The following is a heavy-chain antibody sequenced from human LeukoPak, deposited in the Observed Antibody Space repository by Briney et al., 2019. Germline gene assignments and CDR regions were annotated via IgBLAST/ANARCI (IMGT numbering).Heavy chain of an antibody. CDR3: ARGNPRLDAFDI. V-gene: IGHV1-8*01. CDR1: GYTFTSYD. CDR2: MNPNSGNT. J-gene: IGHJ3*02. D-gene: IGHD6-19*01. Sequence: ASVKVSCKASGYTFTSYDINWVRQATGQGLEWMGWMNPNSGNTGYAQKFQGRVTITRDTSASTAYMELSSLRSEDTAVYYCARGNPRLDAFDIWGQGTMVTVSS.